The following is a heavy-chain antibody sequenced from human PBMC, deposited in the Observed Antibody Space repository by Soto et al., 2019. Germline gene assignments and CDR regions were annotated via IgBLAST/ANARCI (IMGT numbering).Heavy chain of an antibody. J-gene: IGHJ4*02. D-gene: IGHD6-19*01. CDR2: FDPEDVET. Sequence: ASVKVSCKASGYTFTSYAMHWVRQAPGKGLEWMGGFDPEDVETIYAQQFQGRVTMTEDTSTDTAYMEPSSLRSEDTAVYYCATPHPRYSSGWSLDYWGQGTLVTVSS. CDR3: ATPHPRYSSGWSLDY. V-gene: IGHV1-24*01. CDR1: GYTFTSYA.